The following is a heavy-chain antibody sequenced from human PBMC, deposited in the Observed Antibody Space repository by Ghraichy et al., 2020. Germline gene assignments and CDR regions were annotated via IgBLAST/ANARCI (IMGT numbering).Heavy chain of an antibody. CDR2: IYTSGST. V-gene: IGHV4-61*02. D-gene: IGHD4-17*01. CDR1: GGSISSGSYY. Sequence: SETLSLTCTVSGGSISSGSYYWSWIRQPAGKGLEWIGRIYTSGSTNYNPSLKSRVTISVDTSKNQFSLKLSSVTAADTAVYYCARALYGDYGHWYFDLWGRGTLVTVSS. J-gene: IGHJ2*01. CDR3: ARALYGDYGHWYFDL.